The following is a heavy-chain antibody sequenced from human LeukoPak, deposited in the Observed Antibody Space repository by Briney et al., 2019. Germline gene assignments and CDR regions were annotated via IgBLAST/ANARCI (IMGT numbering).Heavy chain of an antibody. Sequence: PGGSLRLSCAASGLTFSSYSMNWVRQAPGKGLEWVSSISSSSSYIYYADSVKGRFTISRDNAKNSLYLQMNSLRPEDTAVYYCARDLYGDDAFDIWGQGTMVTVSS. J-gene: IGHJ3*02. CDR1: GLTFSSYS. V-gene: IGHV3-21*01. CDR3: ARDLYGDDAFDI. CDR2: ISSSSSYI. D-gene: IGHD2/OR15-2a*01.